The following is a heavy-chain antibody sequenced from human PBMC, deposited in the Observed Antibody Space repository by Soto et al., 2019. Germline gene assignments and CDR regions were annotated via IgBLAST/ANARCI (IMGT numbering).Heavy chain of an antibody. CDR2: IYYSGST. J-gene: IGHJ5*02. CDR3: ARAVQQLVSPNNWFDP. V-gene: IGHV4-31*03. CDR1: GGSISSGGYY. Sequence: SETLSLTCTVSGGSISSGGYYWSWIRQHPGKGLEWIGYIYYSGSTYYNPSLKSRVTISVDTSKNQFSLKLSSVTAADTAVYYCARAVQQLVSPNNWFDPWGQGTLVTVSS. D-gene: IGHD6-13*01.